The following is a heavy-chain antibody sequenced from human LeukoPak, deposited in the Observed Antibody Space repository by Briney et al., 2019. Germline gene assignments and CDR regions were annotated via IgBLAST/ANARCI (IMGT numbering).Heavy chain of an antibody. V-gene: IGHV3-13*01. J-gene: IGHJ4*02. D-gene: IGHD3-16*01. CDR3: ARSWGGSYDY. CDR1: GFTFSSCA. Sequence: GGSLRLSCAASGFTFSSCAMSWVRQATGKGLEWVSAIGTAGDTYYPGSVKGRFTISRENAKNSLYLQMNSLRAEDTAVYYCARSWGGSYDYWGQGTLVTVSS. CDR2: IGTAGDT.